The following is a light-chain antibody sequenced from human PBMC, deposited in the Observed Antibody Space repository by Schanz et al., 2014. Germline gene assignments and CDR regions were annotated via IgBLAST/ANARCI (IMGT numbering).Light chain of an antibody. J-gene: IGKJ1*01. Sequence: DIQVTQSPSSLSASVGDRVTITCRTSHSITTYLNWYQHKPGKAPKLLIYAASSLQSGVPSRFSGSGSGTDFTLTISSLQPEDFATYYCQQSNTIPWTFGQGTKVEIK. CDR1: HSITTY. CDR2: AAS. CDR3: QQSNTIPWT. V-gene: IGKV1-39*01.